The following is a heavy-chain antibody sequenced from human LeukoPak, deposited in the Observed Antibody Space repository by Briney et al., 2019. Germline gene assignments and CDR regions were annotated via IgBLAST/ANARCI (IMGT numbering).Heavy chain of an antibody. CDR2: IYPCDSDT. CDR3: ARQGIHLWLNDY. J-gene: IGHJ4*02. V-gene: IGHV5-51*01. D-gene: IGHD5-18*01. Sequence: GESLKISCKGFGYSFTCYWIGWVRQMPGKGLEWMEIIYPCDSDTRYSPSFQGQVTISADKSISTAYLQWSSLNASDTAMYYCARQGIHLWLNDYWGQGTLVSVSS. CDR1: GYSFTCYW.